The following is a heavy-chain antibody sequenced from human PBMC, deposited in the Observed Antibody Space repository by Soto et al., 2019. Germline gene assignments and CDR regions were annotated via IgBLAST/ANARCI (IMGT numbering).Heavy chain of an antibody. CDR2: ISSSSSTI. Sequence: GESLKISCAASGFTFSSYSMNWVRQAPGKGLEWVSYISSSSSTIYYADSVKGRFTISRDNAKNSLYLQMNSLRDEDTAVYYCARVVGGYYYYGMDVWGQGTTVTVSS. CDR1: GFTFSSYS. V-gene: IGHV3-48*02. D-gene: IGHD3-10*01. J-gene: IGHJ6*02. CDR3: ARVVGGYYYYGMDV.